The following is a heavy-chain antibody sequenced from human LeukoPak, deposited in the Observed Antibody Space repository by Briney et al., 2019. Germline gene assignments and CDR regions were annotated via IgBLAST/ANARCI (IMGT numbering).Heavy chain of an antibody. J-gene: IGHJ4*02. Sequence: SETLSLTCTVSGGSISSYYWSWIRQPPGKGLEWIGYIYYSGTTNYNPSLKSRVTISVDTSKNQFSLKLSSVTAADTAVYYCARDPGGGYSSSWYDYWGQGTLVTVSS. V-gene: IGHV4-59*01. CDR2: IYYSGTT. CDR3: ARDPGGGYSSSWYDY. D-gene: IGHD6-13*01. CDR1: GGSISSYY.